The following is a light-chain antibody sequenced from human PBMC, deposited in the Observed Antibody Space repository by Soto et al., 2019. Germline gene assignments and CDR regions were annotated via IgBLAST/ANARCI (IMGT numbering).Light chain of an antibody. CDR2: AAS. CDR3: QHSDSTPRT. CDR1: RSISSY. Sequence: DIQMTQSPSSLSASVGDRVTITCRASRSISSYLNWYQQKPGKAPKLLIYAASSLQSGVPSRFSGSGSGTDFTLTISSLQPEDFATYYCQHSDSTPRTCGQGTKVEIK. V-gene: IGKV1-39*01. J-gene: IGKJ1*01.